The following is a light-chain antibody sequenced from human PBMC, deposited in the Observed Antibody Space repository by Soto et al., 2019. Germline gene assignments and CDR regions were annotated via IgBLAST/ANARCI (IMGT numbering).Light chain of an antibody. CDR3: NSYTSSRTLV. Sequence: QSVLTQPASVSGSPGQSITISCTGTSSDIGGYNYVSWYQQHPGKAPKLMICEVSNRPSGVSNRFSGSKSGNTASLTISGLQAEDEADYYCNSYTSSRTLVFGGGTQLTVL. CDR2: EVS. J-gene: IGLJ2*01. CDR1: SSDIGGYNY. V-gene: IGLV2-14*01.